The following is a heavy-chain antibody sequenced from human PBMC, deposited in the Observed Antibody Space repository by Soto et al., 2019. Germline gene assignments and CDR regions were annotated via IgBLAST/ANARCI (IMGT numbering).Heavy chain of an antibody. CDR1: GGSVSSGSYY. J-gene: IGHJ4*02. Sequence: PSETLSLTCTVSGGSVSSGSYYWSWIRQPPGKGLEWIGYIYYSGSTNYNPSLKSRVTISVDTSKNQFSLKLSSVTAADTAVYYRARDMSVAGSFDYWGQGTLATVSS. V-gene: IGHV4-61*01. CDR3: ARDMSVAGSFDY. D-gene: IGHD6-19*01. CDR2: IYYSGST.